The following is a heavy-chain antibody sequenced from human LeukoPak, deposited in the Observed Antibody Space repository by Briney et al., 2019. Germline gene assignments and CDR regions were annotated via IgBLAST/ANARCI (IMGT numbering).Heavy chain of an antibody. CDR2: ISAYNGNT. CDR3: ARGRPNYDSSGYYTLLDY. D-gene: IGHD3-22*01. Sequence: ASEKGSCKASGYTFTSYGISWVGQAPGQGLEWMGWISAYNGNTNYAQKLQGRVTMTTDTSTSTAYMELRSLTSDDTAVYYCARGRPNYDSSGYYTLLDYWGQGTLVTVSS. CDR1: GYTFTSYG. V-gene: IGHV1-18*01. J-gene: IGHJ4*02.